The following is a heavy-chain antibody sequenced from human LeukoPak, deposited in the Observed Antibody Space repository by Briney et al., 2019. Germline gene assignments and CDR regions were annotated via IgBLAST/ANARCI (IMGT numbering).Heavy chain of an antibody. D-gene: IGHD3-22*01. Sequence: ASVKVSCKASGYTFTSYDINWVRQATGQGLEWMGWMNPNSGNTGYAQKFQGRVTMTRNTSISTAYMELSSLRSEDTAVYYCATMGAVDSSGVVWGQGTLVTVSS. CDR3: ATMGAVDSSGVV. CDR1: GYTFTSYD. V-gene: IGHV1-8*01. J-gene: IGHJ4*02. CDR2: MNPNSGNT.